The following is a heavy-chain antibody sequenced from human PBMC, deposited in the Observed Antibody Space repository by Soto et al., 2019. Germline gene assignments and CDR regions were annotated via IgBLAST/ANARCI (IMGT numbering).Heavy chain of an antibody. V-gene: IGHV1-3*01. CDR3: ARSYSSGWYGNWFDP. CDR2: INAGNGNT. CDR1: GYTFTSYA. Sequence: RASVKVSCKASGYTFTSYAMHWVRQAPGQRLEWMGWINAGNGNTKYSQKFQGRVTITRDTSASTAYMELSSLRSEDTAVYYCARSYSSGWYGNWFDPWGRGTLVTVSS. J-gene: IGHJ5*02. D-gene: IGHD6-19*01.